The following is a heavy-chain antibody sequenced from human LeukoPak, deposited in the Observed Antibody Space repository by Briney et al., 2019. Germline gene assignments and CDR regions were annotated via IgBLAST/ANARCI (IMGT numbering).Heavy chain of an antibody. CDR3: ARAYCSGGSCYFDY. CDR1: GGSISSSSYY. CDR2: IYYSGST. V-gene: IGHV4-39*07. Sequence: SETLSLTCTVSGGSISSSSYYWGWIRQPPGKGLEWIGSIYYSGSTYYNPSLKSRVTISVDTSKNQFSLKLSSVTAADTAVYYCARAYCSGGSCYFDYWGQGTLVTVSS. D-gene: IGHD2-15*01. J-gene: IGHJ4*02.